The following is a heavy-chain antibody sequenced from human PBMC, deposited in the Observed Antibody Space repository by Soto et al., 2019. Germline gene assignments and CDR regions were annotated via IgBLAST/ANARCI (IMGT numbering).Heavy chain of an antibody. CDR2: IYYTGST. CDR1: GGSISSYY. Sequence: SETLSLTCTVSGGSISSYYWSWIRQPPGKGLEWIAYIYYTGSTNYNPSLKSRVTLSADTSKNQFSLKLTSVTAADTAVYYCARDKITGLFDYWGQGTLVTVSS. J-gene: IGHJ4*02. CDR3: ARDKITGLFDY. V-gene: IGHV4-59*12. D-gene: IGHD2-8*02.